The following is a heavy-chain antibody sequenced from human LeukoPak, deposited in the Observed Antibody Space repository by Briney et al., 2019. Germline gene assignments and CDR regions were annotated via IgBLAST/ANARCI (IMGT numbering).Heavy chain of an antibody. V-gene: IGHV3-74*01. CDR1: GFTFSTYW. J-gene: IGHJ4*02. Sequence: GGSLRLSCAASGFTFSTYWMHWIRQAPGEGLVWVSYINNDGSSTGYADSVKGRFTISRDNDKNTLFLQMNSLRAGDTAVYYCIRGYGNSGLTYWGQGTLVTVSS. CDR2: INNDGSST. CDR3: IRGYGNSGLTY. D-gene: IGHD5-18*01.